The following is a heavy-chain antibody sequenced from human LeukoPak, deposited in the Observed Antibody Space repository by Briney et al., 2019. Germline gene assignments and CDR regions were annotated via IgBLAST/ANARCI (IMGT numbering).Heavy chain of an antibody. CDR1: GFTFSSYA. D-gene: IGHD2-15*01. J-gene: IGHJ4*02. CDR2: ISSSSSYI. CDR3: ARDPGYCSGGSCLDFDY. V-gene: IGHV3-21*01. Sequence: GGSLRLSCAASGFTFSSYAMSWVRQAPGKGLEWVSSISSSSSYIYYADSVKGRFTISRDNAKNSLYLQMNSLRAEDTAVYYCARDPGYCSGGSCLDFDYWGQGTLVTVSS.